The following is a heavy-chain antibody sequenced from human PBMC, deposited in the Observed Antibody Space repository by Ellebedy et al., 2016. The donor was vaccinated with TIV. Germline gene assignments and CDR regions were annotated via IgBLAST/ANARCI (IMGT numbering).Heavy chain of an antibody. D-gene: IGHD6-19*01. CDR1: GFTFTSSA. CDR3: AAGYSSGWYVED. J-gene: IGHJ4*02. V-gene: IGHV1-58*02. CDR2: IVVGSGNT. Sequence: ASVKVSCKASGFTFTSSAMQWVRQARGQRLEWIGWIVVGSGNTNYAQKFQERVTITRDMSTSTAYMELSSLRSEDTAVYYCAAGYSSGWYVEDWGQGTLVTVSP.